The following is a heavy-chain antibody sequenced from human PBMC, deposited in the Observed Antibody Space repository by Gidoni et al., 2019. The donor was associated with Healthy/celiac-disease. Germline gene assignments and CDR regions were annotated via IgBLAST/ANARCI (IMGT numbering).Heavy chain of an antibody. CDR2: IYYSGST. D-gene: IGHD3-16*01. V-gene: IGHV4-39*07. J-gene: IGHJ5*02. Sequence: QMQPQESGQGLAKPSAPLSLTCTVSDGSIISSSYYWGWILQPQGKVLDWIGCIYYSGSTYYNPSLKSRVTLSVDTSKNQFSLKLSSVTAADTAVYYCARVGNWFDPWCQGTLVTVSS. CDR1: DGSIISSSYY. CDR3: ARVGNWFDP.